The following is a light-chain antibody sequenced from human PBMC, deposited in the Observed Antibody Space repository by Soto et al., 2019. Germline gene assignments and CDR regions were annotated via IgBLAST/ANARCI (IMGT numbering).Light chain of an antibody. Sequence: EIVLTQSPGTLSLSPGERATLSCRASQSLSGGYLAWFQQKPGQTPRLLIYSASNRATGIPDTFSGSGSGTAFPLTISRLETEDFVVYYCQQNGSLPITFGQGTRLEIK. CDR1: QSLSGGY. CDR3: QQNGSLPIT. J-gene: IGKJ5*01. CDR2: SAS. V-gene: IGKV3-20*01.